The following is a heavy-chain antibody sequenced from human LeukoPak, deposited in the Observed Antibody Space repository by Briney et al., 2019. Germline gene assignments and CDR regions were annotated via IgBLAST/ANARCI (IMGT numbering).Heavy chain of an antibody. CDR3: AGDRDGYVDLFDY. D-gene: IGHD2-21*02. Sequence: ASVKLSCKASGYTFTSYGISWVRQAPGQGLEWMRWISAYNGNTNYAQKLQGRVTMTTDTSTSTAYMELSRLRSDDTAVYYCAGDRDGYVDLFDYWGQGTLVTVSS. J-gene: IGHJ4*02. CDR2: ISAYNGNT. CDR1: GYTFTSYG. V-gene: IGHV1-18*01.